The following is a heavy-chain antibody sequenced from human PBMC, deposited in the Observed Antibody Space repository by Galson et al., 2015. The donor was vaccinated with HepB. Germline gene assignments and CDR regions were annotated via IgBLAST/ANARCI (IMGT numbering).Heavy chain of an antibody. Sequence: SLRLSCAASGFTFSDYWMSWVRQAPGKGLEWVANIKQDGSVKYFVDSVKGRFTISRDNAKNSLYLQMNSLGAEDTAVYYCVRNGGAFDYWGQGTLVTVSP. CDR3: VRNGGAFDY. D-gene: IGHD3-16*01. CDR1: GFTFSDYW. CDR2: IKQDGSVK. V-gene: IGHV3-7*01. J-gene: IGHJ4*02.